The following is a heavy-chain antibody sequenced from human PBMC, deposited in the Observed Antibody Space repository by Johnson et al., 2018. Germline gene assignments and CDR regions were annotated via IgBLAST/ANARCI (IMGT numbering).Heavy chain of an antibody. Sequence: VQLVESGGGLVQPGRSLRLSCAASGFTFDDYAMHWVRQTPGKGLEWVSGITWNSGRIGYADSVKGRFTISRDNAKNSLYLQMNSLRTEDTAFYYCAKVPTGTYQGNWFDPWGQGTLVTVSS. CDR1: GFTFDDYA. J-gene: IGHJ5*02. V-gene: IGHV3-9*01. CDR3: AKVPTGTYQGNWFDP. CDR2: ITWNSGRI. D-gene: IGHD1-1*01.